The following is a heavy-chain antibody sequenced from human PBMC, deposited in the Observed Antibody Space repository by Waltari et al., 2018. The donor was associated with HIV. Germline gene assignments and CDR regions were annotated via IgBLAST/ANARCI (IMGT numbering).Heavy chain of an antibody. CDR2: MSPNSGNA. Sequence: QVQLVQSGAEVKKPGASVKVSCKASGYTLINNDINWVRQATGQGLVWMGWMSPNSGNAGYAPNFQGRVTMTRNTSTTTAYIELTDLRSADTAVYFCARGRGRYDFWSGYSSPGDAFDIWGQGTVVIVSS. CDR1: GYTLINND. J-gene: IGHJ3*02. D-gene: IGHD3-3*01. CDR3: ARGRGRYDFWSGYSSPGDAFDI. V-gene: IGHV1-8*01.